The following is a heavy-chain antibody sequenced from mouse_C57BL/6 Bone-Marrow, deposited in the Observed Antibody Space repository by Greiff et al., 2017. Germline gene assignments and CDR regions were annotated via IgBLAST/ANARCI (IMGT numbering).Heavy chain of an antibody. D-gene: IGHD2-5*01. CDR3: ARAYYSNDVDFDY. CDR1: GYTFTSYW. Sequence: QVQLKQPGAELVMPGASVKLSCKASGYTFTSYWMHWVKQRPGQGLEWIGEIDPSDSYTNYNQKFKGKSTLTVDKSSSTAYMQLSSLTSEDSAVYYCARAYYSNDVDFDYWGQGTTLTVSS. CDR2: IDPSDSYT. J-gene: IGHJ2*01. V-gene: IGHV1-69*01.